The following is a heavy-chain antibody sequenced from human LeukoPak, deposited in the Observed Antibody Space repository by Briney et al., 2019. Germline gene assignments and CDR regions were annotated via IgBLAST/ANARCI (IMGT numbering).Heavy chain of an antibody. CDR1: GFTFSSYA. CDR2: ISFDGSNK. V-gene: IGHV3-30*03. CDR3: ARGYASTSQLDP. J-gene: IGHJ5*02. Sequence: GRSLRLSCVASGFTFSSYAMHWVRQAPGKGLEWVAVISFDGSNKYYADSVKGRFTISRDNSKNTLYLQVSAEDTAIYYCARGYASTSQLDPWGQGTLVTVPS. D-gene: IGHD6-13*01.